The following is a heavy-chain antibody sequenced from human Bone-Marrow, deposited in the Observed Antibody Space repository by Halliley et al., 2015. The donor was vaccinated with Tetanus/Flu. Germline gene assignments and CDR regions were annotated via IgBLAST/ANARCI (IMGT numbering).Heavy chain of an antibody. J-gene: IGHJ5*02. CDR3: AREGPSGTSWFGP. Sequence: QLVQSGAEVKKPGESLRISCKGSGYNFIDYWITWVRQMPGKGLEWMGRIDPSDSYTRYSPSFQGHVTISVDKSISTAYLLGSGLKASDPAMYYCAREGPSGTSWFGPWGQGTLVTVSS. D-gene: IGHD1-26*01. CDR1: GYNFIDYW. V-gene: IGHV5-10-1*01. CDR2: IDPSDSYT.